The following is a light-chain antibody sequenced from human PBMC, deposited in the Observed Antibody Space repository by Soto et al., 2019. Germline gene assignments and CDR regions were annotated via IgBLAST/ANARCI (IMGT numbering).Light chain of an antibody. CDR2: TNN. CDR1: FTNIGSDY. Sequence: QSVLTQPPSASGTPGQRVTISCSGSFTNIGSDYVYWYQQLPGTAPKLLIYTNNQRPSGVPDRFSGSKSGTSASLAISGLRSEDEADYYCSAWDDSLSTWVFGGGTKLTVL. CDR3: SAWDDSLSTWV. V-gene: IGLV1-47*02. J-gene: IGLJ3*02.